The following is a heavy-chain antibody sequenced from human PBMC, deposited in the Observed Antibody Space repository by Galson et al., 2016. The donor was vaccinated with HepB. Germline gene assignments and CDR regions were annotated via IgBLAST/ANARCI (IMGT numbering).Heavy chain of an antibody. CDR2: IHYRGTT. Sequence: TLSLTCTVSGGSISSGGNYWSWIRQRPGKGLEWIGCIHYRGTTYYDPSLRSRVTISLDTSKSQFSLNLTSVTAADTAVYYCARDRRVATTHFFYFGMDVWDRGTTVTVSS. CDR3: ARDRRVATTHFFYFGMDV. V-gene: IGHV4-31*03. D-gene: IGHD5-12*01. J-gene: IGHJ6*04. CDR1: GGSISSGGNY.